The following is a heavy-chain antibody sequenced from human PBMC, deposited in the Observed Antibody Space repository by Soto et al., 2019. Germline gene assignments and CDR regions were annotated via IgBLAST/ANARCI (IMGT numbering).Heavy chain of an antibody. Sequence: EVQLVESGGGLVKPGGSLGLSCAVSGFTFNNAWMSWVRQAPGKGLEWVGRIKSKTDGGTTDHAASVKGRFTISRDDSKNTLYLQMDSLKIEDTAMYYCTTPPRAQYWGQGTLVSVSS. CDR3: TTPPRAQY. CDR1: GFTFNNAW. V-gene: IGHV3-15*01. J-gene: IGHJ4*02. CDR2: IKSKTDGGTT.